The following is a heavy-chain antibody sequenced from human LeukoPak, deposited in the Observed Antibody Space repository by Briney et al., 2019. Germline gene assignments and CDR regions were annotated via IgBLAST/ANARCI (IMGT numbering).Heavy chain of an antibody. V-gene: IGHV1-18*01. CDR2: ISAYNGNT. CDR3: ARVGIQLSNLLPSDY. Sequence: ASVKVSCKASGYTFTSYGIGWVRQAPGQGLEWMGWISAYNGNTNYAQKLQGRVTMTTDTSTSTAYMELRSLRSDDTAVYHCARVGIQLSNLLPSDYWGQGTLVTVSS. D-gene: IGHD5-18*01. J-gene: IGHJ4*02. CDR1: GYTFTSYG.